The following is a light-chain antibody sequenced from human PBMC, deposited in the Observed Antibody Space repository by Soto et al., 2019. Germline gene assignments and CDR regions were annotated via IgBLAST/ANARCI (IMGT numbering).Light chain of an antibody. Sequence: DIQMTQSPSTLSASVGDRVTITCRASQSISSWLAWYQQKPGKAPKLLIYDASSLESGVPSRFSGSGSGTEFTLTISSLQPDDFAPYYCQQYNSYWTYGPGTQVDIX. V-gene: IGKV1-5*01. CDR1: QSISSW. CDR2: DAS. CDR3: QQYNSYWT. J-gene: IGKJ1*01.